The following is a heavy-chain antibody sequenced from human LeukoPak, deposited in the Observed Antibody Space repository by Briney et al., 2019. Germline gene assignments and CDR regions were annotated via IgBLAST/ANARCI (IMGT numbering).Heavy chain of an antibody. D-gene: IGHD3-10*01. CDR3: ARLWYYGSGSPTLDY. Sequence: PSETLSLTCTVPGGSTSSHSFYWGWIRQPPGKGLEWIGSIYYSGNTYYNPSLKSRVTISVATSKDQFSLRLSSVTAADTAVYHCARLWYYGSGSPTLDYWGQGTLVTVSS. V-gene: IGHV4-39*01. CDR1: GGSTSSHSFY. J-gene: IGHJ4*02. CDR2: IYYSGNT.